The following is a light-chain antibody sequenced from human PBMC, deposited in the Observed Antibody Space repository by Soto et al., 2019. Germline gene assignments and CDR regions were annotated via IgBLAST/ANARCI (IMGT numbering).Light chain of an antibody. CDR3: QQYNDIWK. V-gene: IGKV1-5*03. CDR1: QSISSW. J-gene: IGKJ1*01. CDR2: KAS. Sequence: DIQMTQSPSTLSASVGDRVTITCRASQSISSWLAWYQQKPGQAPKLLIYKASTLQSGVPSRFSGSGSGTEFTLAISSLQPDDSATYYCQQYNDIWKLGQGTKVEIK.